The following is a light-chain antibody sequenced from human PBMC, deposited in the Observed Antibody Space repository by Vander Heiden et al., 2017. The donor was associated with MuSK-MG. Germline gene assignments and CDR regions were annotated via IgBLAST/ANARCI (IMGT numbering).Light chain of an antibody. CDR1: QDISNY. CDR2: DAS. Sequence: DIQMISSPSSLSASVGDRVTITCQASQDISNYLNWYQQKPGKAPKLLIYDASNLETGVPSRFSGSGSGTDFTFTISSLQHEDIATYYCQQYDNLPLTFGGGTKVEIK. CDR3: QQYDNLPLT. V-gene: IGKV1-33*01. J-gene: IGKJ4*01.